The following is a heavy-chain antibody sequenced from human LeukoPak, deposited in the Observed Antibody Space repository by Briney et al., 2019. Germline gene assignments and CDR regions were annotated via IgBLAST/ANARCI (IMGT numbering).Heavy chain of an antibody. J-gene: IGHJ4*02. CDR1: GGSISGYY. D-gene: IGHD6-19*01. CDR3: VRGSGRYRY. Sequence: PSETLSLTCTVSGGSISGYYWSWIRQPPGKGLEWIGYIYSSGSTNYNPSLKSRVTISVDTSNQFSLNLRSVTAADTAVYYCVRGSGRYRYWGQGTLVTVSS. CDR2: IYSSGST. V-gene: IGHV4-59*01.